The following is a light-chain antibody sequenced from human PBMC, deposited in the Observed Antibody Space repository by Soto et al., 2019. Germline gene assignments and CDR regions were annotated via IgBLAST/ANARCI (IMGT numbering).Light chain of an antibody. J-gene: IGKJ4*01. CDR3: QQYKSFSLT. Sequence: DIQMTQSPSTLSASVGDRVTITCRASQSIDSWLAWYQQKTGKAPKLLIYKTSNLESGVPSRLSGSGSGTEFSLTISSLQPDDFATYYCQQYKSFSLTFGGGTRVEVK. CDR2: KTS. V-gene: IGKV1-5*03. CDR1: QSIDSW.